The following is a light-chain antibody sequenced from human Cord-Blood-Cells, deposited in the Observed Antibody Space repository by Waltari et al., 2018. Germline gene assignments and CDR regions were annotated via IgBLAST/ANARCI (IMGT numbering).Light chain of an antibody. CDR3: QSYDSSLSVV. CDR2: GNS. Sequence: QSVLTQPPSVSGAPGQRVTISCTGSSSTIGAGYDVHWYQQLPGTAPQPLIYGNSNRPSGVPDRFSGSKSGTSAYLAITGLQAEDEADYYCQSYDSSLSVVFGTGTKVTVL. V-gene: IGLV1-40*01. J-gene: IGLJ1*01. CDR1: SSTIGAGYD.